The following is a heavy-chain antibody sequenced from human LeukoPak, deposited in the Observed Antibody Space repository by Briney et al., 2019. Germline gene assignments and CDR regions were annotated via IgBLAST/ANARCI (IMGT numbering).Heavy chain of an antibody. J-gene: IGHJ4*02. CDR1: GFTFNSYG. D-gene: IGHD6-13*01. V-gene: IGHV3-30*02. CDR3: ARGRTRGAADYYFDY. CDR2: IRYDGTNT. Sequence: GGSLRLSCAASGFTFNSYGMHWVRQAPGKGLEWVAFIRYDGTNTYYADTVKGRFTISRDNSKNTLYLQMNSLRAEDTALYYCARGRTRGAADYYFDYWGQGTLVTVSS.